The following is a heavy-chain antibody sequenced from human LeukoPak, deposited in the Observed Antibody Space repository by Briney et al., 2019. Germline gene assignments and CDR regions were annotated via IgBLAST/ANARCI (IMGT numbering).Heavy chain of an antibody. D-gene: IGHD3-10*01. CDR3: ARDREEGSGSFFDY. CDR1: GFTFSSYW. J-gene: IGHJ4*02. Sequence: PGGSLRLSCAASGFTFSSYWMSWVRQAPGKGLEWVANIKQDGSEKYYVDSVKGRFTISRDNAKNSLYLQMNSLRAEDTAVYYCARDREEGSGSFFDYWGQGTLVTVSP. CDR2: IKQDGSEK. V-gene: IGHV3-7*05.